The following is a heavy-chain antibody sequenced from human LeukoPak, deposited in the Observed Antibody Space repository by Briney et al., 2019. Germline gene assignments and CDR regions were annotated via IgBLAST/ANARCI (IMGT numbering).Heavy chain of an antibody. D-gene: IGHD3-10*01. CDR2: IWYDGSNK. J-gene: IGHJ4*02. CDR3: ARGRAYYYGSGSPDY. Sequence: GRSLRLSCAASGFTFSSYGMHWVRQAPGKGLEWVAAIWYDGSNKYYADSVKGRFTISRDNSKNTLYLQMNSLRAEDTAVYYCARGRAYYYGSGSPDYWGQGTLVTVSS. V-gene: IGHV3-33*01. CDR1: GFTFSSYG.